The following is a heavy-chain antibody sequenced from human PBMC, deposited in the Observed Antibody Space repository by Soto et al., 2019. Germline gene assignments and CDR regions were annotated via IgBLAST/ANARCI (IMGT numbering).Heavy chain of an antibody. Sequence: GASVKVSCKASGYTFTSYDINWVRQATGQGLEWMGWINPNSGGTNYAQKFQGWVTMIRDTSISTAYMELSRLRSDDTAVYYCARGRDSNYDYYYYYMDVWGKGTTVTVSS. J-gene: IGHJ6*03. CDR2: INPNSGGT. V-gene: IGHV1-2*04. CDR1: GYTFTSYD. D-gene: IGHD4-4*01. CDR3: ARGRDSNYDYYYYYMDV.